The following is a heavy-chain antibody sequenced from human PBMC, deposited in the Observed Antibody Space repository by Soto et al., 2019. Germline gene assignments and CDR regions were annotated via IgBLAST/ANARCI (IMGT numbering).Heavy chain of an antibody. V-gene: IGHV1-69*13. CDR1: GGTFSSYA. J-gene: IGHJ6*02. D-gene: IGHD6-19*01. CDR2: IIPIFGTA. Sequence: SVKVSCKACGGTFSSYAISWVRQAGGQGLEWMGGIIPIFGTANYAQKFQGRVTITADESTSTAYMELSSLRSEDTAVYYCATSYSSGWGRRYSYGMDVWGQGTTVTVSS. CDR3: ATSYSSGWGRRYSYGMDV.